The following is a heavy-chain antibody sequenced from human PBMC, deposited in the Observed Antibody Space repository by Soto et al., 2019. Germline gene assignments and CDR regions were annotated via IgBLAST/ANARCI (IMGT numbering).Heavy chain of an antibody. V-gene: IGHV4-59*08. CDR3: ARTGSGYSYYYMDV. D-gene: IGHD3-3*01. CDR1: GGSISSYY. Sequence: QVQLQESGPGLVKPSETLSLTCTVSGGSISSYYWSWIRQPPGKGLEWIGYIYYSGSTNYNPSLKSRVTISVDTSKNQFSLKLSSVTAADTAVYYCARTGSGYSYYYMDVWGKGTTVTVSS. J-gene: IGHJ6*03. CDR2: IYYSGST.